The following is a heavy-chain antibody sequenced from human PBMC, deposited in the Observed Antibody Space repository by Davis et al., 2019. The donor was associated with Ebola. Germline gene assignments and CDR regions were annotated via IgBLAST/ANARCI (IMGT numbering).Heavy chain of an antibody. V-gene: IGHV4-59*08. Sequence: SETLSLTCTVSGGSISTDYWSWIRQPPGKGLEWIGYISYTGSTHYNPSLKSRVTMSVGTSKNQFSLRLSSVTAADTAVYYCARRTIFSTFDIWGQGTMVTVSS. J-gene: IGHJ3*02. CDR1: GGSISTDY. CDR3: ARRTIFSTFDI. CDR2: ISYTGST. D-gene: IGHD3-3*01.